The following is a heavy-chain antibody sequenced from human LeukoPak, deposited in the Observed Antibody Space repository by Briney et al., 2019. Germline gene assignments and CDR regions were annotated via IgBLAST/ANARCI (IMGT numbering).Heavy chain of an antibody. Sequence: GGSLRLSCAASGFTFSSYSMNWVRQAPGKGLEWVSSISSSSSYIYYADSVKGRFTISRDNAKNSLYLQMNSLRAEDTAVYYCARSNRAADNVFDYWGQGTLVTVSS. J-gene: IGHJ4*02. CDR3: ARSNRAADNVFDY. CDR2: ISSSSSYI. D-gene: IGHD6-13*01. CDR1: GFTFSSYS. V-gene: IGHV3-21*01.